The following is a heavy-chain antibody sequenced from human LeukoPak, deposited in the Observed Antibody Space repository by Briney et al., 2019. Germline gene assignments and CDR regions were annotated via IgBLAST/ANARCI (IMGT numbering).Heavy chain of an antibody. Sequence: ASVKVSCKASGYTFTSYDINWVRQATGQVLEWMGWMNPNSGNTGYAQKFQGRVTMTRNTSISTAYMELSSLRSEDTAVYYCARDEGIVVVPAAIRGEYNWFDPWGQGTLVTVSS. V-gene: IGHV1-8*01. CDR3: ARDEGIVVVPAAIRGEYNWFDP. J-gene: IGHJ5*02. D-gene: IGHD2-2*02. CDR1: GYTFTSYD. CDR2: MNPNSGNT.